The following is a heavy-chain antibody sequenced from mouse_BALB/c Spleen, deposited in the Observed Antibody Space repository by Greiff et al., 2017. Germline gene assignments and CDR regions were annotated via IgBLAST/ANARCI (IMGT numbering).Heavy chain of an antibody. CDR2: ISSGGST. V-gene: IGHV5-6-5*01. D-gene: IGHD2-14*01. Sequence: EVKLVESGGGLVKPGGSLKLSCAASGFTFSSYAMSWVRQTPEKRLEWVASISSGGSTYYPDSVKGRFTISRDNARNILYLQMSSLRSEDTAMYYCARVGYRYDTDYYAMDYWGQGTSVTVSS. CDR1: GFTFSSYA. CDR3: ARVGYRYDTDYYAMDY. J-gene: IGHJ4*01.